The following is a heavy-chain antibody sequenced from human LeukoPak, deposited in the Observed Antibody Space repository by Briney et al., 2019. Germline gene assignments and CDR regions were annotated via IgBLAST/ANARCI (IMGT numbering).Heavy chain of an antibody. CDR1: GDSVSRSDSY. Sequence: PSETLSLTCSVSGDSVSRSDSYWDWIRQPPGKGLEWIGEINHSGSTNYNPSLKSRVTISVDTSKNQFSLKLSSVTAADTAVYYCARGSLTIFLWGQGTLVTVSS. CDR3: ARGSLTIFL. V-gene: IGHV4-39*07. CDR2: INHSGST. D-gene: IGHD3-9*01. J-gene: IGHJ4*02.